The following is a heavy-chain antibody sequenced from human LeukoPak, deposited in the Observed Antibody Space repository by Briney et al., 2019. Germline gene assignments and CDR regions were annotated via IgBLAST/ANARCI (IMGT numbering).Heavy chain of an antibody. V-gene: IGHV4-59*08. CDR2: IYYSGSA. CDR3: ARYDVLRGVDY. D-gene: IGHD3-9*01. J-gene: IGHJ4*02. CDR1: GGSISSYY. Sequence: SETLSLTCTVSGGSISSYYWSWIRQPPGKGLEWIGYIYYSGSASSHPSLKSRVTISVDTSKNQFSLKLNSVTAADTAVYYCARYDVLRGVDYWGQGTLVTVSS.